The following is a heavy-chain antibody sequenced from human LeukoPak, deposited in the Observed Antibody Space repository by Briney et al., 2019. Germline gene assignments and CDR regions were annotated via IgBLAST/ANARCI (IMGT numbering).Heavy chain of an antibody. D-gene: IGHD3-10*01. CDR2: IYYSGST. J-gene: IGHJ4*02. Sequence: PSETLSLTCTASGGSISSSSYYWGWIRQPPGKGLEWIGSIYYSGSTYYNPSLKSRVTISVDTSKNQFSLKLSSVTAADTAVYYCASPVYYGSGKTNSWGQGTLVTVSS. CDR3: ASPVYYGSGKTNS. CDR1: GGSISSSSYY. V-gene: IGHV4-39*01.